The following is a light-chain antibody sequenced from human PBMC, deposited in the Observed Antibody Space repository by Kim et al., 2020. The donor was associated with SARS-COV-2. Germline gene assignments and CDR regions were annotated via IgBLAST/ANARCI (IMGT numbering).Light chain of an antibody. Sequence: QSALTQPPSASGSPGQSVAISCTGTSSDVGGYNYVSWYQQYPGKAPKLIIYEVNKRPSGVPDRFSGSKSGNTASLTVSGVQAEDEADYYCSSHAGGEKVLFGGGTQLTVL. V-gene: IGLV2-8*01. CDR2: EVN. CDR3: SSHAGGEKVL. CDR1: SSDVGGYNY. J-gene: IGLJ2*01.